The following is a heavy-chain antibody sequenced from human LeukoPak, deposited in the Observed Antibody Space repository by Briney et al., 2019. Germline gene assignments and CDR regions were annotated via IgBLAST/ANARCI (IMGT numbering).Heavy chain of an antibody. V-gene: IGHV3-53*01. CDR3: LSLGGDSVGY. J-gene: IGHJ4*02. Sequence: GGSLILSCAASGFAVSNSDMNWVRQAPGKGLEWVSGVQRSSSIYYADSVKGRFTISRDNSKNTVDLQMNSLRAEDTAVYFCLSLGGDSVGYGGQGTLVTVSS. D-gene: IGHD1-26*01. CDR2: VQRSSSI. CDR1: GFAVSNSD.